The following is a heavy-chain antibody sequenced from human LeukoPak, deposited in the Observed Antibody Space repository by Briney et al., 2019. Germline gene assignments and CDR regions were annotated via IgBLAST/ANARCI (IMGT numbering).Heavy chain of an antibody. J-gene: IGHJ4*02. V-gene: IGHV3-66*02. D-gene: IGHD1-26*01. Sequence: GGSLRLSCAASGFTVSSSYMSWVRQAPGKGLEWVSVIYSGGTTYYADSVKGRFTISRDNSKNTLYLQMNSLRVEDTAVYYCARGGGGNYRDYWGQGPLVTVSS. CDR2: IYSGGTT. CDR3: ARGGGGNYRDY. CDR1: GFTVSSSY.